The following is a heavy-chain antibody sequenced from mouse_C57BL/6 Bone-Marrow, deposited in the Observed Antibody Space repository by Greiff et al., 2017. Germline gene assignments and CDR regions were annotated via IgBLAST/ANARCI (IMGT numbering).Heavy chain of an antibody. CDR2: IDPSASYP. J-gene: IGHJ3*01. V-gene: IGHV1-59*01. CDR1: GYTFTSYW. D-gene: IGHD2-3*01. Sequence: QVQLQQPGAELVRPGTSVKLSCKASGYTFTSYWMHWVKQRPGQGLEWIGVIDPSASYPNYNQKFKGKATLTVYPSSSTAYMHLISLTSVDSAGYYFARMVYDGYYPAWFAYWGQGTLVTVSA. CDR3: ARMVYDGYYPAWFAY.